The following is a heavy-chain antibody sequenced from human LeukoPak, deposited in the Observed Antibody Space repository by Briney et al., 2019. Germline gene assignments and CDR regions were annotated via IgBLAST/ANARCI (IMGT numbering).Heavy chain of an antibody. CDR1: GDSMSSYY. J-gene: IGHJ5*02. CDR2: IYYSGST. CDR3: AREGGMVRGVPLDP. V-gene: IGHV4-59*01. Sequence: PSETLSLTCTVSGDSMSSYYWSWIRQPPGKRVEWIGYIYYSGSTNYNPALKSRVIISVDTSKNQFSLKLSSVTAADTAVYYCAREGGMVRGVPLDPWGQGTLVTVSS. D-gene: IGHD3-10*01.